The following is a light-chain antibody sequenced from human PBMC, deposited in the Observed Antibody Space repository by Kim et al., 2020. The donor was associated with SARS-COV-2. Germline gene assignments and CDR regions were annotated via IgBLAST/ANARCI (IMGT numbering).Light chain of an antibody. CDR3: QQYDTSPVMYT. J-gene: IGKJ2*01. V-gene: IGKV3-20*01. CDR2: GAS. CDR1: QSGSSSY. Sequence: PGERATLSCTASQSGSSSYLAWYQQKPGQAPRLLIYGASSRATGIPDRLSGSGSGTDFTLTINRLAPEDFAVYYCQQYDTSPVMYTFGQGTKLEI.